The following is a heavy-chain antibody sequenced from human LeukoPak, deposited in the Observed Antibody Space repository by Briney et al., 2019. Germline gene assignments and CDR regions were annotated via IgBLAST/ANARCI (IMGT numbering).Heavy chain of an antibody. D-gene: IGHD4-17*01. V-gene: IGHV4-39*01. J-gene: IGHJ4*02. CDR1: GGSMSSSSYY. Sequence: SETLSLTCGVSGGSMSSSSYYWGWIRQPPGKGLEWIGCIYYTRLPYSTPSLNIRLTISVHSSKNQCSLKLSSVTAADTAVYYCARHGTVTHRFDYWGQGTLVTVSS. CDR3: ARHGTVTHRFDY. CDR2: IYYTRLP.